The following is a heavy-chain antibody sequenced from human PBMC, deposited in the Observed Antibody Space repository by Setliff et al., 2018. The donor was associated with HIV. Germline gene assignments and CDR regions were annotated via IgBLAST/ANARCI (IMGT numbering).Heavy chain of an antibody. CDR3: ARSVIGYYYYGMDV. V-gene: IGHV3-30*01. CDR2: ISYDGSHI. Sequence: AGGSLRLSCAASGFTYSNYAMHWVRQAPGKGLEWMAVISYDGSHISYADSVKGRFTISRDNSKNTLYLQMNSLRTEDTAVYYCARSVIGYYYYGMDVWGQGTLVTVSS. D-gene: IGHD3-10*01. J-gene: IGHJ6*02. CDR1: GFTYSNYA.